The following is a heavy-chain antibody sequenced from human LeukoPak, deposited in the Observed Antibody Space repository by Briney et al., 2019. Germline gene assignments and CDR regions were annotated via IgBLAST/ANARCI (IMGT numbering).Heavy chain of an antibody. Sequence: SQTLSLTCTVSGGSISSGGYYWSWIRQHPGKGLEWIGYIYYSGSTYYNPSLKSRVTISVDTSRNQFSLKLSSVTAADTAVYFCARGIEVVPTTLDRNWFDPWGQGTLVSVST. D-gene: IGHD2-2*01. CDR1: GGSISSGGYY. CDR2: IYYSGST. J-gene: IGHJ5*02. CDR3: ARGIEVVPTTLDRNWFDP. V-gene: IGHV4-31*03.